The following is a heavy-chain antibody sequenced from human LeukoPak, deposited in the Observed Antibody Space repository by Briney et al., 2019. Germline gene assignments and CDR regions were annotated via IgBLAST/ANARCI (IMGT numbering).Heavy chain of an antibody. J-gene: IGHJ3*02. CDR2: IYYSGST. D-gene: IGHD3-22*01. CDR3: ARGAHITMIVVVIKGSDAFDI. CDR1: GGSISSSSYY. V-gene: IGHV4-39*07. Sequence: SETLSLTCTVSGGSISSSSYYWGWIRQPPGKGLEWIGSIYYSGSTYCNPSLKSRVTISVDTSKNQFSLKLSSVTAADTAVYYCARGAHITMIVVVIKGSDAFDIWGQGTMVTVSS.